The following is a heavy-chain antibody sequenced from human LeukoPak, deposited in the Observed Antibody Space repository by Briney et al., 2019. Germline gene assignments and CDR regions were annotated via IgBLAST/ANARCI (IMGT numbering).Heavy chain of an antibody. CDR2: TFHSGIT. V-gene: IGHV4-59*01. D-gene: IGHD6-25*01. CDR1: GGSISPYY. Sequence: SETLSLTCSVSGGSISPYYWSWFRQPPGKGLEWIGYTFHSGITPYNPSLKSRVTISLDSSKNQFFLRLTSVTAADTAMYYCARAETLAAIYFDFWGQGSLVTVSS. J-gene: IGHJ4*02. CDR3: ARAETLAAIYFDF.